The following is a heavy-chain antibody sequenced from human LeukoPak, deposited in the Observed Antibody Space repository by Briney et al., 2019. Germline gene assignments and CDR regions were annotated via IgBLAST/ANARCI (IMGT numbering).Heavy chain of an antibody. V-gene: IGHV1-2*06. CDR2: INPNSGGT. CDR1: GYTFTGYY. J-gene: IGHJ4*02. CDR3: ARDRYYYDSSGYYSFQKFDY. D-gene: IGHD3-22*01. Sequence: GASVKVSCKASGYTFTGYYMHWVRQAPGQGLEWMGRINPNSGGTNYAQKFQGRVTMTRDTSISTAYMELSRLRSDDTAVYNCARDRYYYDSSGYYSFQKFDYWGQGTLVTVSS.